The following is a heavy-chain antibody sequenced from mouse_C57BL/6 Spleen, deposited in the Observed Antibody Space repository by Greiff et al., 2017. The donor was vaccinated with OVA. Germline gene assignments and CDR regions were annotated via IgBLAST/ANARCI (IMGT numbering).Heavy chain of an antibody. CDR2: IDPSDSYT. CDR3: ARRRGYDWFAY. V-gene: IGHV1-50*01. D-gene: IGHD2-2*01. Sequence: VQLQQPGAELVKPGASVKLSCKASGYTFTSYWMQWVKQRPGQGLEWIGEIDPSDSYTNYNQKFKGKATLTVDTSSSTAYMQLSSLTSEDSAVYYCARRRGYDWFAYWGQGTLVTVSA. CDR1: GYTFTSYW. J-gene: IGHJ3*01.